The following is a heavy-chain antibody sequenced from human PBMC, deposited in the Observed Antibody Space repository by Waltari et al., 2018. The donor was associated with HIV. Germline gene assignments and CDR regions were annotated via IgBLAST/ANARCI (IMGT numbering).Heavy chain of an antibody. V-gene: IGHV4-39*01. D-gene: IGHD4-4*01. CDR2: MSYSGST. J-gene: IGHJ5*02. CDR1: GGPMTSSIYY. CDR3: ARSFSGYSNYFDP. Sequence: QLQLQESGPGLVKSSETLSLTCTVSGGPMTSSIYYWGWIRQPPGKGLEWIGSMSYSGSTYNNASLRSRLTISVDTSKNQFSLKLTSVTAADTAMYYCARSFSGYSNYFDPWGQGTLVTVSS.